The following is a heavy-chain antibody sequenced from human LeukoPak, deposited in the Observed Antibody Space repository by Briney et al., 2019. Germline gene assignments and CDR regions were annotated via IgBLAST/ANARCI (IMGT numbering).Heavy chain of an antibody. CDR3: ARSSRLWFNDGRADKN. D-gene: IGHD1-26*01. CDR2: INPNSGGT. V-gene: IGHV1-2*06. Sequence: GASVKVSCKASGYTFTGYYMHWVRQAPGQGLEWMGRINPNSGGTNYAQKFQGRVTMTGDTSISTAYMELSRLRSDDTAVYYCARSSRLWFNDGRADKNWGQGTLVTVSS. J-gene: IGHJ4*02. CDR1: GYTFTGYY.